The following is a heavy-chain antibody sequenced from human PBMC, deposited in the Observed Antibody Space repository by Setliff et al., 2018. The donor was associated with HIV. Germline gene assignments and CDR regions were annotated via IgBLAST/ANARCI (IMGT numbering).Heavy chain of an antibody. CDR3: AKDRGTRTFYFDY. D-gene: IGHD3-16*01. J-gene: IGHJ4*02. Sequence: GGSLRLSCAVSGFTFSSYGMHWVRQAPGKGLEWVAVIWYDGTNKYYGDSVKGRFTISRDNSKNTLYLQMNSLRAEDTAIYYCAKDRGTRTFYFDYWGQGTLVTVSS. CDR1: GFTFSSYG. CDR2: IWYDGTNK. V-gene: IGHV3-30*02.